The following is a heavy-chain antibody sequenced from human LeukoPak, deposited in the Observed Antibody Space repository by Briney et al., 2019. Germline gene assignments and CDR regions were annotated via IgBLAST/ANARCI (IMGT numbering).Heavy chain of an antibody. J-gene: IGHJ5*02. CDR1: GGSITSYY. V-gene: IGHV4-59*12. Sequence: PSETLSLTCTVSGGSITSYYWSWIRQPPGKGLEWIGCIYFSGSTDYNPSLKSRVTMSVDTSKKQFSLKLNSVTAADTALYYCARAKTASTFNYFGPWGQGALVIVSS. CDR2: IYFSGST. D-gene: IGHD2/OR15-2a*01. CDR3: ARAKTASTFNYFGP.